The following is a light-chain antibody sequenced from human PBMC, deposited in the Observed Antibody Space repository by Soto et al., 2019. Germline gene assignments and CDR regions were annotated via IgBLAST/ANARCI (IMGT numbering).Light chain of an antibody. Sequence: EIVLTQSPGTLSLSPGERATLSCRAGQSVSSNYLAWYQQKPGQAPKVLIYRASIRATGIPDRFTGSGSGTEFTLTISSLQSEDFAVYYCQQYNNWLTWTFGQGTKVDI. CDR3: QQYNNWLTWT. CDR1: QSVSSN. J-gene: IGKJ1*01. V-gene: IGKV3D-15*01. CDR2: RAS.